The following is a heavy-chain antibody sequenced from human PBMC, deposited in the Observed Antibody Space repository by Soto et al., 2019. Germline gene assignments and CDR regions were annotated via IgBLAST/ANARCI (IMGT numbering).Heavy chain of an antibody. V-gene: IGHV4-59*01. CDR3: ARRYSSCSYDVFDI. J-gene: IGHJ3*02. D-gene: IGHD6-19*01. CDR2: IYHIGTT. CDR1: GGFSSHYY. Sequence: QVQLQESGPGLVKPSETLSLTCTVSGGFSSHYYWSWIRQPPGKELERIGYIYHIGTTNYNPSLESRVTLSVDTSKNEFSLRLNSVTAADTAVYYCARRYSSCSYDVFDIWGQGTMVTVSS.